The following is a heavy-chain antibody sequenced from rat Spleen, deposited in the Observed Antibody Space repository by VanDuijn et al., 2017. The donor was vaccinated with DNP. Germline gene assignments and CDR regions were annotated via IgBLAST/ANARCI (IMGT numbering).Heavy chain of an antibody. CDR3: ARGIYYYSSWPDY. Sequence: EVQLVESEGGLVQPGGSLKLSCAASGFTFSNYYMAWVRQAPKKGLEWVATVSATGSRTYYLDSVKGRFTISRDNAESSLYLQMNSLKSEDTATYYCARGIYYYSSWPDYWGQGVMVTVSS. V-gene: IGHV5-7*01. J-gene: IGHJ2*01. D-gene: IGHD1-2*01. CDR2: VSATGSRT. CDR1: GFTFSNYY.